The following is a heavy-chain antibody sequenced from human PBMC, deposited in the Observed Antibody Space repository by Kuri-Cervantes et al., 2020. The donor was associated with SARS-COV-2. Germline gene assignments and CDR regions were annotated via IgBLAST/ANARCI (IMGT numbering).Heavy chain of an antibody. CDR3: SRGSCSGGSCALCV. D-gene: IGHD2-15*01. Sequence: SQTLSLTCAVSGGSFSGYYWSWVRQPPGKGLEWIGEINHSGSTNYNPSLKRRVTISVDTSKNQFSLKLSSVTAADTAVYYCSRGSCSGGSCALCVWGQGTTVTVSS. J-gene: IGHJ6*02. CDR1: GGSFSGYY. V-gene: IGHV4-34*01. CDR2: INHSGST.